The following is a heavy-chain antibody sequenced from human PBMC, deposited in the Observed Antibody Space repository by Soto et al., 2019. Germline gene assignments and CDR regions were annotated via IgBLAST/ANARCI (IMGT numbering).Heavy chain of an antibody. D-gene: IGHD2-15*01. V-gene: IGHV1-69*01. Sequence: QVQLVQSGAEVKKPGSSVKVSCKASGGTFSSYAISWVRQAPGQGLEWMGGIIPIFGTANYAQKFQGRVTITADESTRTAYMELSSLRSEDTAVYYCARGQTPVVVAATDAFDIWGQGTMVTVSS. J-gene: IGHJ3*02. CDR2: IIPIFGTA. CDR1: GGTFSSYA. CDR3: ARGQTPVVVAATDAFDI.